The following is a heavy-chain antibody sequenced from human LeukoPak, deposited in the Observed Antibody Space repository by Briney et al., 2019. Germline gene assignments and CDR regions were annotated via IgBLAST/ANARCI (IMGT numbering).Heavy chain of an antibody. CDR3: ASYDSSGYYYFRVD. CDR1: GYTFTSYG. Sequence: ASVKVSCKASGYTFTSYGISWVRQAPGQGHEWMGWISAYNGHTNYAQKLQGRVTMTTDTSTSTAYMELRSLRSDDTAVYYCASYDSSGYYYFRVDWGQGTLVTVSS. J-gene: IGHJ4*02. V-gene: IGHV1-18*01. D-gene: IGHD3-22*01. CDR2: ISAYNGHT.